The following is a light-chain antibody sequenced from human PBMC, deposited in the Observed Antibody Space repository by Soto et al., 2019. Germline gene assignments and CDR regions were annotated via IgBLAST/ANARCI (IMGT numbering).Light chain of an antibody. CDR3: QQSYSTPIT. Sequence: DIHITQSPSSLSASVGDRVTITCRAIQSISSYLNWYQQKPGKAPKLLIYAASSLQSGVPSRFSGSGSGTDFTLTISSLQPEDFATYYCQQSYSTPITFGQGTRLEIK. J-gene: IGKJ5*01. CDR1: QSISSY. V-gene: IGKV1-39*01. CDR2: AAS.